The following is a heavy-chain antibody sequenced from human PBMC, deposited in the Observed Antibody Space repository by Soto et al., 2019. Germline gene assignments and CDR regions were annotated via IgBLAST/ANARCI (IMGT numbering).Heavy chain of an antibody. CDR2: INPGNGNT. CDR3: ASDIVLVPVTSPSFDC. D-gene: IGHD2-2*01. CDR1: GYIFTNYA. V-gene: IGHV1-3*01. Sequence: ASVKVSCKASGYIFTNYAMHWVRPAPRQRLEWMGWINPGNGNTKYSQKFQGRVTITRDTSATTTYMELSSLRSEDTAVYYCASDIVLVPVTSPSFDCWGQGTLVTVSS. J-gene: IGHJ4*02.